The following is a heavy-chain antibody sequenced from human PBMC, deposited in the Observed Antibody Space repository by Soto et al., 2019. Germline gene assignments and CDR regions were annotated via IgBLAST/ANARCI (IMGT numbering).Heavy chain of an antibody. J-gene: IGHJ4*02. CDR1: GYTFTSYG. Sequence: ASVTVSCKASGYTFTSYGISWVRQATGQGLEWMGWISAYNGNTNYAQKLQGRVTMTTDTSTSTAYMELRSLRSDDTAVYYCARDIGIGGPSNFDYWGQGTLVTVSS. CDR2: ISAYNGNT. V-gene: IGHV1-18*01. CDR3: ARDIGIGGPSNFDY. D-gene: IGHD1-26*01.